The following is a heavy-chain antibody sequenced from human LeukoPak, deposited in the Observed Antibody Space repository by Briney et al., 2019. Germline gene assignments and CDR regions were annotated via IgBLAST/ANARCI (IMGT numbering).Heavy chain of an antibody. D-gene: IGHD6-13*01. Sequence: GSLRLSCAASGFTVSSNYMSWVRQAPGKGLEWVSVIYSGGSTYYADSVKSRFTISRDNSKNTLYLQMNSLRAEDTAVYYCARDPGIAAAGTYYYYGMDVWGQGTTVTVSS. V-gene: IGHV3-53*01. J-gene: IGHJ6*02. CDR3: ARDPGIAAAGTYYYYGMDV. CDR1: GFTVSSNY. CDR2: IYSGGST.